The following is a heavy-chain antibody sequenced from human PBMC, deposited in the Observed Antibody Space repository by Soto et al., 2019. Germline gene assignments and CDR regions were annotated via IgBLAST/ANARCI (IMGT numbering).Heavy chain of an antibody. CDR1: GYTFTGYY. V-gene: IGHV1-2*02. CDR3: GRGGSDSPMAPGY. CDR2: INPNSGGT. Sequence: ASVKVSCKASGYTFTGYYMHWVRQAPGQGLEWMGWINPNSGGTNYAQKFQGRVTMTRDTSISTAYMELSRLRAEDTAVFYCGRGGSDSPMAPGYWGQGTLVTV. D-gene: IGHD5-18*01. J-gene: IGHJ4*02.